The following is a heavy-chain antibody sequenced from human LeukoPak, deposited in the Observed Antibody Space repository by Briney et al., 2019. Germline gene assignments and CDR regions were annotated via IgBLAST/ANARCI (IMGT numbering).Heavy chain of an antibody. V-gene: IGHV1-2*02. CDR1: GDTFIPYT. Sequence: ASVKVSCKASGDTFIPYTFSWVRQAPGQGLEWMGWIKPNSGATDYAQNFQARVTMTRDTSSGTAYLDLSGLTSDDTAVYYCARGRRILEGPENAGDFFDYWGQGTLVTVSS. CDR3: ARGRRILEGPENAGDFFDY. CDR2: IKPNSGAT. D-gene: IGHD7-27*01. J-gene: IGHJ4*01.